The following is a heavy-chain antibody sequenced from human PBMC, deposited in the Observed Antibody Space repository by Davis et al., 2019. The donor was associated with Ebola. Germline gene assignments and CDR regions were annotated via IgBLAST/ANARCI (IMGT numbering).Heavy chain of an antibody. CDR3: ARSFSGYFDL. V-gene: IGHV3-7*03. J-gene: IGHJ2*01. CDR2: IKQDGSET. Sequence: GESLKISCAASGLNLRTHWMSWVRQAPGKGLEWVANIKQDGSETYHVDSVRGRFTTSRDNANNSLYLQMNSLRAGDTAVYYCARSFSGYFDLWGRGTLVTVSS. CDR1: GLNLRTHW. D-gene: IGHD1-14*01.